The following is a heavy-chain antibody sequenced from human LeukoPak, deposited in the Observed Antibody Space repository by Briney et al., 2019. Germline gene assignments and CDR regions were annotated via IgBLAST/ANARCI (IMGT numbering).Heavy chain of an antibody. CDR2: MNPDSGDR. D-gene: IGHD2-15*01. J-gene: IGHJ4*02. Sequence: ASVKVSCKASGYTFSSYDINWVRQATGQGLEWMGWMNPDSGDRGYAQKFQGRVTITRNTSISTAYMELSSLRSEDTAVYYCAGGMGVGYCSGGSCYAFVYWGQGTLVTVSS. V-gene: IGHV1-8*03. CDR1: GYTFSSYD. CDR3: AGGMGVGYCSGGSCYAFVY.